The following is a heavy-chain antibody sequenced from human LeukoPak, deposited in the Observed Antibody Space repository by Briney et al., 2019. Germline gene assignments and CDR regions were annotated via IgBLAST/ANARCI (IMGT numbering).Heavy chain of an antibody. Sequence: TGESLKISCKGSGYSFTIFWLGWVRQMPGKGLEWMGIIYPGDSDTRYSPSFQGQVTISADKSITTAYLQWSSLKASDTAMYYCARRFPFFGDALDIWGQGTMVTVSS. D-gene: IGHD2/OR15-2a*01. J-gene: IGHJ3*02. V-gene: IGHV5-51*01. CDR2: IYPGDSDT. CDR3: ARRFPFFGDALDI. CDR1: GYSFTIFW.